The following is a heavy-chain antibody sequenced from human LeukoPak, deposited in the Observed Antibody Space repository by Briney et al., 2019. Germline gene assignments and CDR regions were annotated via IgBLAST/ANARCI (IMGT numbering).Heavy chain of an antibody. D-gene: IGHD2-15*01. CDR2: IYYSGST. CDR3: ARGPGRAYFQH. CDR1: GYSIDSGYY. J-gene: IGHJ1*01. V-gene: IGHV4-59*01. Sequence: SETLSLTCTVSGYSIDSGYYWGWIRQPPGEGLEWIGYIYYSGSTNYNPSLKSRVTISVDTSKNQFSLKLSSVTAADTAVYYCARGPGRAYFQHWGQGTLVTVSS.